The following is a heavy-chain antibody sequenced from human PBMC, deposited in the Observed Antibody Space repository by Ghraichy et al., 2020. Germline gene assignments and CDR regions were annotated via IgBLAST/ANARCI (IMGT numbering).Heavy chain of an antibody. D-gene: IGHD4-23*01. CDR1: GGTFSSYA. J-gene: IGHJ4*02. Sequence: SVKVSCKASGGTFSSYAISWVRQAPGQGLEWMGRIIPILGIANYAQKFQGRVTITADKSTSTAYMELSSLRSKDTAVYYCARDRDYGGNPGVSLFDYWGQGTLVTVSS. V-gene: IGHV1-69*04. CDR3: ARDRDYGGNPGVSLFDY. CDR2: IIPILGIA.